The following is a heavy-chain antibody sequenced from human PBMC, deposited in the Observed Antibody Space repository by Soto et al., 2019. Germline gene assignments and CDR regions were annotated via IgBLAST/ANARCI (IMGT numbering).Heavy chain of an antibody. J-gene: IGHJ6*02. CDR2: IKEDGNEK. CDR1: GFPFNNYY. V-gene: IGHV3-7*03. Sequence: PGGSLRLSCAASGFPFNNYYMTWVRQASGKGLEWVASIKEDGNEKYYVDSVKGRFTISRDNVKNSVSLQMNSLRAEDTAVYFCTRGAGGWNYYYAMDVWGPGATVTVSS. CDR3: TRGAGGWNYYYAMDV. D-gene: IGHD6-19*01.